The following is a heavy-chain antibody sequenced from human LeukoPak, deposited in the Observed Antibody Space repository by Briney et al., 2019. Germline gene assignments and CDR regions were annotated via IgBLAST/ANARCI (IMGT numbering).Heavy chain of an antibody. V-gene: IGHV3-53*04. Sequence: GGSLRLSCAVSGFTVSSNYMSWVRQPPGKGLEWVSVIYSGGSTYYADSVKGRFTISRHDSRDTLYLQMNSLRVEDTAVYYCARGFGGLTMIALVDYVDYWGQGTLVTVSS. CDR2: IYSGGST. CDR1: GFTVSSNY. J-gene: IGHJ4*02. CDR3: ARGFGGLTMIALVDYVDY. D-gene: IGHD3-22*01.